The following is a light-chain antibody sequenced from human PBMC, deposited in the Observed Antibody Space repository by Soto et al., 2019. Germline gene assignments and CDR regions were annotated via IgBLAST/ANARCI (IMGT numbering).Light chain of an antibody. J-gene: IGKJ1*01. V-gene: IGKV1-5*03. Sequence: DIQMTQSPSALSASVGDRVTITCRASQSISSWLAWYQQKPGKAPKLLIYRASTLESGVPSRFGGAESGTEFTLTISRLQPDDFATYYCQQYSGIWTFGQGTKVDIX. CDR2: RAS. CDR1: QSISSW. CDR3: QQYSGIWT.